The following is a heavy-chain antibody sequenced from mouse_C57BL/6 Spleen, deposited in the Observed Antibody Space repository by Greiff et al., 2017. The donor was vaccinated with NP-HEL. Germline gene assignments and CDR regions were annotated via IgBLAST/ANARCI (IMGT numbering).Heavy chain of an antibody. V-gene: IGHV1-64*01. D-gene: IGHD6-5*01. J-gene: IGHJ3*01. CDR1: GYTFTSYW. Sequence: QVQLQQPGAELVKPGASVKLSCKASGYTFTSYWMHWVKQRPGQGLEWIGMIHPNSGSTNYNEKFKGKATLTADKSSSTAYMQLSSLTSEDSAVYFCARSYPAWFAYWGQGTLVTVSA. CDR2: IHPNSGST. CDR3: ARSYPAWFAY.